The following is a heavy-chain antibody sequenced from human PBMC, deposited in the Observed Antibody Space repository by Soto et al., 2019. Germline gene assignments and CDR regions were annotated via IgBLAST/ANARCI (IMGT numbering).Heavy chain of an antibody. Sequence: EVQLVESGGGLVKPGGSLRLSCAASGFTFSNAWMSWVRQAPGKGLEWVGRIKSKTDGGTTDYAAPVKGRFTISRDDSKNTLYLQMNSLKTEDTAVYYCTTERYYGSGSYFYYFDYWGQGSLVTVSA. CDR3: TTERYYGSGSYFYYFDY. CDR1: GFTFSNAW. V-gene: IGHV3-15*01. CDR2: IKSKTDGGTT. D-gene: IGHD3-10*01. J-gene: IGHJ4*02.